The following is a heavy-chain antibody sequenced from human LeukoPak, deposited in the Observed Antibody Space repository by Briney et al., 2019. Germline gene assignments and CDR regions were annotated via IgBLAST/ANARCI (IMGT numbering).Heavy chain of an antibody. Sequence: GGSLRLSCAASGFTFRSYWMHWVRQAPGKGLVWVSRINSDGSSTSYADSVKGRFTISRDNAKNTLYLQMNSLRAEDTAVYYCARELAGCSGGSCYFRWGQGTLVTVSS. V-gene: IGHV3-74*01. CDR3: ARELAGCSGGSCYFR. D-gene: IGHD2-15*01. CDR1: GFTFRSYW. CDR2: INSDGSST. J-gene: IGHJ4*02.